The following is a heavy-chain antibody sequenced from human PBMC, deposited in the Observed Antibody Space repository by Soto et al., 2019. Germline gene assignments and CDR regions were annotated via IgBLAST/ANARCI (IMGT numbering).Heavy chain of an antibody. CDR2: IYHSGTT. CDR3: GRHVVVARTRRFDY. CDR1: GGSISDNW. J-gene: IGHJ4*02. Sequence: QVQLQESGPGLVKPSGTLSLTCSVSGGSISDNWWSWVRQPPGRGLEWIGEIYHSGTTNYNPSLKSRVTILVDKTASQISLTVNSVTAADTAVYSCGRHVVVARTRRFDYWGQGTLVTVSS. D-gene: IGHD2-15*01. V-gene: IGHV4-4*02.